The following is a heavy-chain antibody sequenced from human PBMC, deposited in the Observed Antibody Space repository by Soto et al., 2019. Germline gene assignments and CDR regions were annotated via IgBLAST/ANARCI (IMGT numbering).Heavy chain of an antibody. D-gene: IGHD2-2*01. CDR1: GYTFTNYG. CDR3: ARAIVVPAATVIGYYYYYMDV. Sequence: ASVKVSCKASGYTFTNYGITWVRQAPGQGLEWMGWINPNSGGTNYAQKFQGWVTMTRDTSISTAYMELSRLRSDDTAVYYCARAIVVPAATVIGYYYYYMDVWAKGTTVTVSS. CDR2: INPNSGGT. V-gene: IGHV1-2*04. J-gene: IGHJ6*03.